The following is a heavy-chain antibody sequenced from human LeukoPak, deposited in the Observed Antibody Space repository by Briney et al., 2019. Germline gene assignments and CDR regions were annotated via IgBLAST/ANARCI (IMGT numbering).Heavy chain of an antibody. CDR3: ARDGSLPDY. J-gene: IGHJ4*02. CDR2: ITTDGSST. Sequence: GGALRLSCAASGFTFSNYWMHWVRPAPGKGPVWVSRITTDGSSTSYADSVKGRFTISRDNVKNTLFLQMSSLRAEDTAMYYCARDGSLPDYWGQGTLVTVSS. D-gene: IGHD1-26*01. CDR1: GFTFSNYW. V-gene: IGHV3-74*01.